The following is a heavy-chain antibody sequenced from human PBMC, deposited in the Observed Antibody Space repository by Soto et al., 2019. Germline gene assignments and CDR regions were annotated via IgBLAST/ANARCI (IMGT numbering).Heavy chain of an antibody. Sequence: QVHVVQSGAEVKKPGASVMLSCKTSGFTFTSYAVHWVRQAPGQRPEWMGWINGGNGDTKYSQKFHDRVIITRNTSASTVYMGLSSLISEDKAIYYCARGPLSLYSADFRWGQGTLVTVAS. D-gene: IGHD4-4*01. CDR1: GFTFTSYA. J-gene: IGHJ4*02. CDR3: ARGPLSLYSADFR. CDR2: INGGNGDT. V-gene: IGHV1-3*01.